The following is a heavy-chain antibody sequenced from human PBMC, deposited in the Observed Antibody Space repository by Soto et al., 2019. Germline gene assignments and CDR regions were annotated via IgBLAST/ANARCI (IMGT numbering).Heavy chain of an antibody. Sequence: EVQLVESGGGLVQPGGSLRLSCAASGFTFSNYWMSWVRQAPGKGLEWVASIKQEGSEKDYVDSVRGRFTISRDNAKKSLYGQKKSLGAEDTAVSYRGIGRGAYEFWVRMGYFYYTDVLGKGRTVTVSS. J-gene: IGHJ6*03. CDR2: IKQEGSEK. V-gene: IGHV3-7*01. CDR3: GIGRGAYEFWVRMGYFYYTDV. CDR1: GFTFSNYW. D-gene: IGHD3-22*01.